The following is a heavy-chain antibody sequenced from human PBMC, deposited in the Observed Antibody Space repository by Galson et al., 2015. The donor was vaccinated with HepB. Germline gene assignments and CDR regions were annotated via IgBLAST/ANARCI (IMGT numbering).Heavy chain of an antibody. CDR1: GFTFSTYA. D-gene: IGHD3-22*01. CDR2: ISGSGGST. V-gene: IGHV3-23*01. J-gene: IGHJ4*02. CDR3: AKDAAYDTYYFDY. Sequence: SLRLSCAASGFTFSTYAMSWVRQAPGKGLEWVSAISGSGGSTYYADSVKGRFTISRDNSKNTLYLQMNSLRAEDTAVYYCAKDAAYDTYYFDYWGQGTLVTVSS.